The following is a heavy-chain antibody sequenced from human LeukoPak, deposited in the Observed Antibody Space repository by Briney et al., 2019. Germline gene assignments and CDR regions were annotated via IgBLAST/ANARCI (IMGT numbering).Heavy chain of an antibody. J-gene: IGHJ5*02. CDR3: AGLGATRWFDP. CDR2: IIPILGIA. D-gene: IGHD1-26*01. CDR1: GYTFTSYD. Sequence: SVKVSCKASGYTFTSYDINWVRQAPGQGLEWMGRIIPILGIANYAQKFQGRVTITADKSTSTAYMELSSLRSEDTAVYYCAGLGATRWFDPWGQGTLVTVSS. V-gene: IGHV1-69*04.